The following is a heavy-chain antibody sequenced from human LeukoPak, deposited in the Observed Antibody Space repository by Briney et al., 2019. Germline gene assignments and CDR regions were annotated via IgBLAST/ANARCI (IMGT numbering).Heavy chain of an antibody. CDR2: ISAYNGNT. J-gene: IGHJ6*02. D-gene: IGHD6-13*01. CDR1: GYTFTSYG. CDR3: ARGIAATSYYYYGMDV. V-gene: IGHV1-18*01. Sequence: ASVKVSCKASGYTFTSYGISWVRQASGQGLEWMGWISAYNGNTNYAQKLQGRVTMTTDTSTSTAYMELRSLGSDDTAVYYCARGIAATSYYYYGMDVWGQGTTVTVSS.